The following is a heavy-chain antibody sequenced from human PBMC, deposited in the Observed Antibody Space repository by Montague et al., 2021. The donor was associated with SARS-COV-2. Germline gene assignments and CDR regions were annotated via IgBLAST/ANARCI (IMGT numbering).Heavy chain of an antibody. D-gene: IGHD4-23*01. Sequence: SETLSLTCTVSDDSINNKTYFWDWIRQPQGKGLEWIGSINYRGSTHYNPSLKSRLTISVDTSRNQFSLKLSSVTAADTAVYFCARTTVVTPYYYYAMDVWGQGTTVTVSS. CDR2: INYRGST. V-gene: IGHV4-39*01. CDR1: DDSINNKTYF. J-gene: IGHJ6*02. CDR3: ARTTVVTPYYYYAMDV.